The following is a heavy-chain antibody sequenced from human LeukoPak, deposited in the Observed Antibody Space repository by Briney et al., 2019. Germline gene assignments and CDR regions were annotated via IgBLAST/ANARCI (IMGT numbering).Heavy chain of an antibody. CDR1: GFTFSSYG. CDR2: ISYDESKK. J-gene: IGHJ4*02. CDR3: ANTYYAFWSGSF. V-gene: IGHV3-30-3*01. Sequence: GGSLRLSCAASGFTFSSYGIHWVRQAPGKGLEWVTVISYDESKKYYADSVKGRFTISRDNSKNTVCLQMNSLRAEDTAVYYCANTYYAFWSGSFWGQGTLVTVSS. D-gene: IGHD3-3*01.